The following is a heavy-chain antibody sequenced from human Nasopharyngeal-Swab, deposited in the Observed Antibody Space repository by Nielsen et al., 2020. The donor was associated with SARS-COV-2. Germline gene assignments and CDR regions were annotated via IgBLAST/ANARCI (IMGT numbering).Heavy chain of an antibody. CDR2: ISGSGSNT. D-gene: IGHD5-18*01. J-gene: IGHJ4*02. CDR3: ARDLLGTAMDVGY. Sequence: GESLKISCAASGFTFSSHAMSWVRQAPGKGLEWVSSISGSGSNTHYADSVKGRFTISRDNSKNTLYLQMNSLRSEDTAVYYCARDLLGTAMDVGYWGQGTLVTVSS. V-gene: IGHV3-23*01. CDR1: GFTFSSHA.